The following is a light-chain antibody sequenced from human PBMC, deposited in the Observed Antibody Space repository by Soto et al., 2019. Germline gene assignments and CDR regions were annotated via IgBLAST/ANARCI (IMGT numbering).Light chain of an antibody. V-gene: IGKV3-20*01. CDR3: QQYATSPLT. CDR2: GAL. CDR1: QSVSFN. Sequence: EIVMTQSPATLSASPGERASLSCRASQSVSFNLAWYQQKPGQAPRLLIYGALSRATGIPDRFSGSGSGTDFTLTISRLEPEDFALYYCQQYATSPLTFGGGTKVDIK. J-gene: IGKJ4*01.